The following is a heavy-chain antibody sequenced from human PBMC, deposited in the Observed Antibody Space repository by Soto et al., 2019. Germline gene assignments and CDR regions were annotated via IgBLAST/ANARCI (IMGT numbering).Heavy chain of an antibody. CDR1: GGSISSGGYY. V-gene: IGHV4-31*03. Sequence: QVQLQESGPGLVKPSQTLSLTCTVSGGSISSGGYYWSWIRQHPGKGLEWIGYVYYSGSTYYNPSLKSRVTISVDTSKNQFSLKLSSVTAADTAVYYCARVCSGGSCYHTFDYWGQGTLVTVSS. CDR2: VYYSGST. CDR3: ARVCSGGSCYHTFDY. J-gene: IGHJ4*02. D-gene: IGHD2-15*01.